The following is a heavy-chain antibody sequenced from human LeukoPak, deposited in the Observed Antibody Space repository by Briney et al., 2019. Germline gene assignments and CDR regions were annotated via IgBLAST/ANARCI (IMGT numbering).Heavy chain of an antibody. V-gene: IGHV3-30*02. CDR1: GFTFSGYV. D-gene: IGHD3-9*01. CDR2: IHYDGSNE. Sequence: PGGSLRLSCAASGFTFSGYVMHWVRQAPGKGLGWVASIHYDGSNEHYADSVKGRFTISRDNSKNTLYLQMNSLRPEDTAVYYCVKDPSDMDDYWGQGTLVTVSS. CDR3: VKDPSDMDDY. J-gene: IGHJ4*02.